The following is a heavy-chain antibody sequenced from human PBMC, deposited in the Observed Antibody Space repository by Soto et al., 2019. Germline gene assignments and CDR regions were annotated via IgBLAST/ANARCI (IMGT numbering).Heavy chain of an antibody. CDR1: GYTFTSYD. V-gene: IGHV1-8*01. CDR3: ARASSYYDYIWGSYRYFDY. Sequence: GASVKASCKASGYTFTSYDINWVRQATGQGREWMGWMNPNSGNTGYAQKFQDRVTMTRNTSISTAYMELSSLRSEDTAVYYCARASSYYDYIWGSYRYFDYWGQGTLVTVSS. J-gene: IGHJ4*02. D-gene: IGHD3-16*02. CDR2: MNPNSGNT.